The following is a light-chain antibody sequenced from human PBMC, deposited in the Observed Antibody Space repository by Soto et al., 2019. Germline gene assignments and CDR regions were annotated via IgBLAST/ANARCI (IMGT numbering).Light chain of an antibody. CDR3: QTWGTGIRVV. CDR1: SGHSTYA. J-gene: IGLJ2*01. Sequence: QSVLTQSPSASASLGASVNLTCTLNSGHSTYAIAWHQQQPEKGPRYLMKVNSDGSHTKGDGIPDRLSGSSSGAERYLTISSLQSEDEADYYCQTWGTGIRVVFGGGTKVTVL. V-gene: IGLV4-69*01. CDR2: VNSDGSH.